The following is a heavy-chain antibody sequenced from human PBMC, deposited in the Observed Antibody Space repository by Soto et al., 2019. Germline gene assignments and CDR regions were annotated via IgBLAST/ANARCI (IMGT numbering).Heavy chain of an antibody. CDR1: GFTFSRYW. J-gene: IGHJ4*02. CDR2: INQDGRET. D-gene: IGHD3-9*01. CDR3: ARVGAGYVSSSVEC. V-gene: IGHV3-7*05. Sequence: EVHVEESGGNLVQPGGSLRLSCAASGFTFSRYWMTWVRQAPGKGLEWLANINQDGRETYYVDSVKGRFSISRDKVKNSVYLKINSLRAKDPAVYNCARVGAGYVSSSVECWGQGTLVTVSS.